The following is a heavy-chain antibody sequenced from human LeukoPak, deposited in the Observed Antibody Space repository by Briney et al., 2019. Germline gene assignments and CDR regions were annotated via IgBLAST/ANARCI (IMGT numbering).Heavy chain of an antibody. D-gene: IGHD3-22*01. CDR1: GGSISSGGYS. CDR2: IYHSGST. J-gene: IGHJ4*02. Sequence: PSETLSLTCAVSGGSISSGGYSWSWIRQPPGKGLGWIGYIYHSGSTSYNPSLKSRVTISLDKSKNQFSLKLSSVTAADTAVYYCARKDYYDSSGYDYWGQGTLVTVSS. V-gene: IGHV4-30-2*01. CDR3: ARKDYYDSSGYDY.